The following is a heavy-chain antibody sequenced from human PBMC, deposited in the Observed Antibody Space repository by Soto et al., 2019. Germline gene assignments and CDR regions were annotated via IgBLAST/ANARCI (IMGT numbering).Heavy chain of an antibody. CDR1: GDSVSSTSAS. D-gene: IGHD6-19*01. CDR3: ARVKGLYSNGGLDY. V-gene: IGHV6-1*01. CDR2: TYYRSKWYS. J-gene: IGHJ4*02. Sequence: SQTLSLTCAISGDSVSSTSASWNWIRQSPSRGLEWLGRTYYRSKWYSDYTTSVKSRIVINPDTSKNQFSLQLSSLTPEDTAVYYCARVKGLYSNGGLDYWGQGTLVTVSS.